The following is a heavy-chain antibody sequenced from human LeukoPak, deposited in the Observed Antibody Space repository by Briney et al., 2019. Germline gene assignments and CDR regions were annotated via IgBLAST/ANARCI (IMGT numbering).Heavy chain of an antibody. V-gene: IGHV4-61*01. D-gene: IGHD1-26*01. CDR1: GGSVSSSSYY. CDR2: MYHTGSS. CDR3: ARDQGGSSHRQTFDI. Sequence: SETLSLTCTVSGGSVSSSSYYWSWIRQPPGKGLEWIGYMYHTGSSNYTPSLKRRVTISVDTSKNQFSLKLSSVTAADTAVYYCARDQGGSSHRQTFDIWGQRTKVTVSA. J-gene: IGHJ3*02.